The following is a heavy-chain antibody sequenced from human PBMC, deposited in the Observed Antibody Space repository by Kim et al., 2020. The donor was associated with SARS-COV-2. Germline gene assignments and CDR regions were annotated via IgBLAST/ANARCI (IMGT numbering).Heavy chain of an antibody. CDR2: ISGSGST. D-gene: IGHD3-22*01. CDR3: AKDGMIVVVIFDY. Sequence: GGSLRLSCAASGFTFSSYAMSWVRQAPGKGLEWVSAISGSGSTYYADSVKGRFTISRDNSKNTLYLQMNSLRAEDTAVYYCAKDGMIVVVIFDYWGQGTLVTVSS. CDR1: GFTFSSYA. J-gene: IGHJ4*02. V-gene: IGHV3-23*01.